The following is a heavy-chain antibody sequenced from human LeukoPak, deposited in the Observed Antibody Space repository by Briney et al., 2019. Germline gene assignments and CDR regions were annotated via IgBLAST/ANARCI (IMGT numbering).Heavy chain of an antibody. V-gene: IGHV4-31*03. CDR1: GGSISNAAYY. D-gene: IGHD5-24*01. CDR2: IYYSGST. CDR3: ARVEAATTNPRFDY. J-gene: IGHJ4*02. Sequence: SQTLSLTCTVSGGSISNAAYYWSWIRQHPGKGLEWIGYIYYSGSTYYNPSLKSRVTISVDTSKNQFSLELNSVTAADMAVYYCARVEAATTNPRFDYWGQGTLVTVSS.